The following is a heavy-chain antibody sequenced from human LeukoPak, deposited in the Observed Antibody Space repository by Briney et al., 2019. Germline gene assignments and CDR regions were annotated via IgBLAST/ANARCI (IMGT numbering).Heavy chain of an antibody. CDR2: ISGSGGST. CDR3: AKHVEMATLPWYFDY. Sequence: GGSLRLSCAASGFTFSSYAMSWVRQAPGKGLEWVSAISGSGGSTYYADSVKGRFTISRDNSKNTLYLQMNSLRAEDTAVYYCAKHVEMATLPWYFDYWGQGTLVTVSS. J-gene: IGHJ4*02. CDR1: GFTFSSYA. V-gene: IGHV3-23*01. D-gene: IGHD5-24*01.